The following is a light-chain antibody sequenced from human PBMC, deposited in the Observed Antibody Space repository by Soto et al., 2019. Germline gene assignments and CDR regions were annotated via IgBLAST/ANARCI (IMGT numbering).Light chain of an antibody. CDR3: QQYNNGPLDT. CDR1: QSVGGN. V-gene: IGKV3-15*01. CDR2: DAS. Sequence: EIGMTQSPATLSVSPGERATLSCRASQSVGGNLAWYQQRPGRAPRLLIYDASTRATDIPARFSGSGSGTEFTLTISSLQSEDFALYYCQQYNNGPLDTVGQGTKLEIK. J-gene: IGKJ2*01.